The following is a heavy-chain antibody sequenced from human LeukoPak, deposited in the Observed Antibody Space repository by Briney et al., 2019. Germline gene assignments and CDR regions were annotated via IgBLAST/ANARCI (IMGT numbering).Heavy chain of an antibody. CDR3: ARLARLTLIRGVTAYHSLDV. CDR1: GGSMESFY. V-gene: IGHV4-59*01. J-gene: IGHJ6*04. Sequence: PSETLSLTCTVSGGSMESFYWSWIRQSPGGGLEWIGYVYYSGTTNYNPSLRSRLTISLDTSKNQFSLKLSSVTAADTAVYYCARLARLTLIRGVTAYHSLDVWGKGTKVTVSS. CDR2: VYYSGTT. D-gene: IGHD3-10*01.